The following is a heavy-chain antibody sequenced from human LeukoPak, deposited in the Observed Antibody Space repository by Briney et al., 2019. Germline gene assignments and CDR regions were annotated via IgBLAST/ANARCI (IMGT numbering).Heavy chain of an antibody. J-gene: IGHJ4*02. CDR1: GGSISSGSYY. CDR3: ARVRGIVGATTARPFDY. D-gene: IGHD1-26*01. CDR2: IYTSGST. V-gene: IGHV4-61*02. Sequence: SETLSLTCTVSGGSISSGSYYWSWIRQPAGKGLEWIGRIYTSGSTNYNPSLKSRVTISVDTSKNQFSLKLSSVTAADTAVYYCARVRGIVGATTARPFDYWGQGTLVTVSS.